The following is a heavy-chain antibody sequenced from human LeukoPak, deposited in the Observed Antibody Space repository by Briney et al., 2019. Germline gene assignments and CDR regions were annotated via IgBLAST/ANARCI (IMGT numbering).Heavy chain of an antibody. J-gene: IGHJ4*02. Sequence: SETLSLTCTVSGVSISSSNSYWGWIRQPPGKGLEWIGSIYYSGSTYYNPSLKSRVTISVDTSKNQFSLKLSSVTAADTAVYYCARQPRLYYYDSSGYREGFDYWGQGTLVTVSS. CDR2: IYYSGST. V-gene: IGHV4-39*01. D-gene: IGHD3-22*01. CDR1: GVSISSSNSY. CDR3: ARQPRLYYYDSSGYREGFDY.